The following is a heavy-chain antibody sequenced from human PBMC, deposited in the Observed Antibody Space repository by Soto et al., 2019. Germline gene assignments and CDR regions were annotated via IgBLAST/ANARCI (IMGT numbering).Heavy chain of an antibody. CDR1: GGCFSGYY. J-gene: IGHJ4*02. CDR2: ISNSGST. Sequence: ASETLSLTCAVYGGCFSGYYWSWIRQPPGKGLEWIGEISNSGSTNYNPSLKSRVNISVDTSKNQCALHLTSVTAADTAVYYCARLQFGEGFDYWGQGALVTVSS. V-gene: IGHV4-34*01. CDR3: ARLQFGEGFDY. D-gene: IGHD3-10*01.